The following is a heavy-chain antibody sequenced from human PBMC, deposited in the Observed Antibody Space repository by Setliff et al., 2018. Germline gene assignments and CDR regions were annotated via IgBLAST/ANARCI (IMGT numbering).Heavy chain of an antibody. Sequence: ASVKVSCKASGFTFKTYSFSWIRQAPGQGLEWVGWISGYNSNTIYAQNFQGRVTMTTDASTNTAYMELRSLGSDDTAKYFCARKNYGGRWRTMDVWGTGTTVTVSS. CDR3: ARKNYGGRWRTMDV. CDR1: GFTFKTYS. CDR2: ISGYNSNT. V-gene: IGHV1-18*01. D-gene: IGHD3-10*01. J-gene: IGHJ6*03.